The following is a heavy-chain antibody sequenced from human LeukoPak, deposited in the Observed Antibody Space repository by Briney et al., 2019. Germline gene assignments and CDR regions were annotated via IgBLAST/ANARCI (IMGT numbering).Heavy chain of an antibody. V-gene: IGHV4-31*03. CDR3: ARDVSGWRFDY. CDR2: IYYSGST. J-gene: IGHJ4*02. Sequence: SETLSLTCSVSGGSISSASYYWTWIRQHPGKGLEWIGYIYYSGSTDYNPSLKGRVMISPDTSKNQFSLRLSSVTAADTAVYYCARDVSGWRFDYWGQGTLVTVSS. D-gene: IGHD6-19*01. CDR1: GGSISSASYY.